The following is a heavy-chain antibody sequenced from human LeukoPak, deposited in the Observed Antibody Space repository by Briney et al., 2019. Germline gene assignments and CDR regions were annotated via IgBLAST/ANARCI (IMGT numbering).Heavy chain of an antibody. V-gene: IGHV3-49*04. J-gene: IGHJ4*02. CDR1: GFTFGDYA. CDR2: IRSKAYGGTT. Sequence: GGSVRVSCTASGFTFGDYALSWVRQAPGKGLEWVGFIRSKAYGGTTEYAAPVKGRLTITRDDSKSIAYLQMNSLKTEDTAVYYCSGSSGWYVPPNFDYWGQGTLVTVSS. CDR3: SGSSGWYVPPNFDY. D-gene: IGHD6-19*01.